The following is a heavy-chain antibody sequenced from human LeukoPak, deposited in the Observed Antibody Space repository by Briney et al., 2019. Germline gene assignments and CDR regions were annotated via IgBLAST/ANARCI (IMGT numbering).Heavy chain of an antibody. Sequence: SETLSLTCTVSGGSISSYYWSWIRQPPGKGLEWIGYIYYSGSTNYNPSLKSRVTISVDTSKNQFSLKLSSVTAADTAVYYCARCRTPWSGYCDAFDIWGQGTTVIVSS. CDR1: GGSISSYY. CDR3: ARCRTPWSGYCDAFDI. V-gene: IGHV4-59*01. D-gene: IGHD3-3*01. J-gene: IGHJ3*02. CDR2: IYYSGST.